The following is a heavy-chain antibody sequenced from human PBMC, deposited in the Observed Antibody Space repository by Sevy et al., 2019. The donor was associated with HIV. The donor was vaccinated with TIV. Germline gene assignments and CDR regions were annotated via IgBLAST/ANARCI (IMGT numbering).Heavy chain of an antibody. CDR3: ARDGVGDYDILTGYSPPNAFDI. V-gene: IGHV1-46*01. Sequence: ASVKVSCKASGYTFTSYYMHWVRQAPGQELEWIGIINPSGGSTSYAQKFQGRVTMTRDTSTSTVYMELSSLRSEDTAVYYCARDGVGDYDILTGYSPPNAFDIWGQGTMVTVSS. CDR1: GYTFTSYY. CDR2: INPSGGST. D-gene: IGHD3-9*01. J-gene: IGHJ3*02.